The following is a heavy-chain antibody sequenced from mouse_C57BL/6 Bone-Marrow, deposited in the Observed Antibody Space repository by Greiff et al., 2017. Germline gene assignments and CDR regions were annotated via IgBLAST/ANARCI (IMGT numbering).Heavy chain of an antibody. J-gene: IGHJ1*03. D-gene: IGHD2-5*01. Sequence: QVQLQQPGAELVKPGASVKMSCTASGYTFTSYWITWVKQRPGQGLEWIGEIYPGSGSTNYNEKFKSKATLTVDTSSSTDYMQLSSLTSEDSAVYYCARPYYSNYWYFDVWGTGTTVTVSS. CDR3: ARPYYSNYWYFDV. CDR2: IYPGSGST. V-gene: IGHV1-55*01. CDR1: GYTFTSYW.